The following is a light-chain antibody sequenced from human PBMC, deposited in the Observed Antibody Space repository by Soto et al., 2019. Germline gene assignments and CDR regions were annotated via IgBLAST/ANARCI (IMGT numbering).Light chain of an antibody. CDR2: ATS. J-gene: IGKJ2*03. V-gene: IGKV3-20*01. Sequence: EIVLTQSPGTLSLSLGERATLSCRASQSVSSNYLAWYQQQPGQAPRLLIYATSSRATGIPDRFSGSGSGTDFTLTISRLEPEDFAVYYCQQYGSSPRYSFGQGTKLEIK. CDR1: QSVSSNY. CDR3: QQYGSSPRYS.